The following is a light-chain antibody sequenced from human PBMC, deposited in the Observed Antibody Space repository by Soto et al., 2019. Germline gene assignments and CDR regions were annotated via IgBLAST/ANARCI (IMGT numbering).Light chain of an antibody. CDR1: QGIRND. Sequence: AIQITQSPSSLSASVGDRVTITCRASQGIRNDLGWYQQKSGKAPKLLIYGASNLQSGVPSRFSGSGSGTDFTLTISSLQPEDFATYYCIQDYNYPRTFGQGTKVEIK. CDR3: IQDYNYPRT. CDR2: GAS. J-gene: IGKJ1*01. V-gene: IGKV1-6*01.